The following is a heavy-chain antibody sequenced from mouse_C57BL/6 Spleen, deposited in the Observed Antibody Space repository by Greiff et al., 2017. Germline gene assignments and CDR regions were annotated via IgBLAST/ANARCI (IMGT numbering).Heavy chain of an antibody. J-gene: IGHJ4*01. V-gene: IGHV1-59*01. CDR2: IDPSDSYT. Sequence: QVHVKQPGAELVRPGTSVKLSCKASGYTFTSYWMHWVKQRPGQGLEWIGVIDPSDSYTNYNQKFKGKATLTVDTSSSTAYMQLSSLTSEDSAVYYCARGYSTDYYAMDYWGQGTSVTVSS. CDR3: ARGYSTDYYAMDY. D-gene: IGHD2-5*01. CDR1: GYTFTSYW.